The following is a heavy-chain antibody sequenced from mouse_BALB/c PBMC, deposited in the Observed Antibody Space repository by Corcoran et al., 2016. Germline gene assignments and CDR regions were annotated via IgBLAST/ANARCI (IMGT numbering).Heavy chain of an antibody. CDR3: ARSGGNYTLDYFDY. D-gene: IGHD2-1*01. CDR1: GYSFTGYY. CDR2: ISCYNGAT. V-gene: IGHV1S34*01. J-gene: IGHJ2*01. Sequence: LVKTGASVKISCKASGYSFTGYYMHWVKQSHGKSLEWIGYISCYNGATSYNQKFEGKATFTVDTSSSTAYMQFNSLTSEDSAVYYCARSGGNYTLDYFDYWGQGTTLTVSS.